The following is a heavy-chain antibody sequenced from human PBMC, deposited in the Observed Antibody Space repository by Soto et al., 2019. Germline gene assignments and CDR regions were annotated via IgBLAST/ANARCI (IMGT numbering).Heavy chain of an antibody. Sequence: EVQLVESGGGLVQPGGSLRLSCAASGFSFGTYWMSWVRQVPGAGLEWVANIKADGSETYYVDYVRGRFTISRDNVKTSLFLQLNNLRAEDTAVYYCSKGGHIDFCGQGTLVTVSS. V-gene: IGHV3-7*03. J-gene: IGHJ4*02. CDR3: SKGGHIDF. CDR2: IKADGSET. D-gene: IGHD3-16*01. CDR1: GFSFGTYW.